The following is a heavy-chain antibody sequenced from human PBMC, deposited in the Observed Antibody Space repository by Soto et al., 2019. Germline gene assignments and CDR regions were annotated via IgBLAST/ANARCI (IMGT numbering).Heavy chain of an antibody. D-gene: IGHD6-13*01. CDR2: ISGSGGST. CDR1: GFTFSSYA. CDR3: AKRSGNLAAAGKKFDY. V-gene: IGHV3-23*01. Sequence: PGGSLRLSCAAYGFTFSSYAMSWVRQAPGKGLEWVSAISGSGGSTYYADSVKGRFTISRDNSKNTLYLQMNSLRAEDTAVYYCAKRSGNLAAAGKKFDYWGQGTLVTVSS. J-gene: IGHJ4*02.